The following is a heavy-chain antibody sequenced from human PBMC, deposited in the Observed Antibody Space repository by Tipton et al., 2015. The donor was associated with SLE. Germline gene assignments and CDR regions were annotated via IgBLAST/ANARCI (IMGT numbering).Heavy chain of an antibody. J-gene: IGHJ4*02. CDR2: IYYSGST. CDR3: AGMSYPREGYFDY. V-gene: IGHV4-39*07. Sequence: TLSLTCTVSGGSISSSSYYWGWIRQPPGKGLEWIGSIYYSGSTYYNPSLKSRATISVDTSKNQFSLKLSSVTAADTAGYYCAGMSYPREGYFDYWGQGTLVTVSS. CDR1: GGSISSSSYY. D-gene: IGHD1-26*01.